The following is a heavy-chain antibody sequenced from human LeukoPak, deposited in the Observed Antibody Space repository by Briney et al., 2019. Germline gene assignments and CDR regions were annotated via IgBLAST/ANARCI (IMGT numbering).Heavy chain of an antibody. CDR1: GFTFSSYG. CDR3: AKRPRTTGTTGGAFDI. Sequence: PGGSLRLSCAASGFTFSSYGMSWVRQAPGKGLEWVSAISGSGGSTYYADSVKGRFTISRDNSKNTLYLQMNSLRAEDTAVYYCAKRPRTTGTTGGAFDIWGQGTMVTVSS. CDR2: ISGSGGST. J-gene: IGHJ3*02. D-gene: IGHD1-1*01. V-gene: IGHV3-23*01.